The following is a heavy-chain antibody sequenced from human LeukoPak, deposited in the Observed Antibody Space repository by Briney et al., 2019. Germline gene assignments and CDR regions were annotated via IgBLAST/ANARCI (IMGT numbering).Heavy chain of an antibody. CDR3: AIYYDFWSGYSSNRLFDT. V-gene: IGHV1-69*01. CDR1: GGTFSSYA. D-gene: IGHD3-3*01. Sequence: SVKVSCKASGGTFSSYAISWVRQAPGQGLEWMGGILPIFGTANYAQKFQGRVTITADESTSTAYMELSSLRSEDTAVYYCAIYYDFWSGYSSNRLFDTWGQGTLVTVSS. CDR2: ILPIFGTA. J-gene: IGHJ5*02.